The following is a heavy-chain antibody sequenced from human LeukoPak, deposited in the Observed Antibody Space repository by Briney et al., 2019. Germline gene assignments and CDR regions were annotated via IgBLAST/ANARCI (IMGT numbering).Heavy chain of an antibody. CDR1: GYTFTSYD. CDR2: MNPNSGNT. V-gene: IGHV1-8*01. J-gene: IGHJ4*02. Sequence: GASVKVSCKASGYTFTSYDINWVRQATGQGLEWMGWMNPNSGNTGYAQKFQGRVTMTRNTSISTAYMELSSLRSEDTAVYYCARGIPRRYCSSTSCPTTWGQGTLVTVSS. CDR3: ARGIPRRYCSSTSCPTT. D-gene: IGHD2-2*01.